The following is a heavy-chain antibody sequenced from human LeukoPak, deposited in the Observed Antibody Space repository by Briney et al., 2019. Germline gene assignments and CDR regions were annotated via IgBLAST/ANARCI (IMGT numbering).Heavy chain of an antibody. V-gene: IGHV3-33*01. CDR3: ASSPYYGSGSWGP. CDR2: VWHDGINK. J-gene: IGHJ5*02. D-gene: IGHD3-10*01. CDR1: GFSFSSYD. Sequence: GTSLRLSCAASGFSFSSYDLHWVRQAPGKGLEWVSVVWHDGINKYYADSVKDRFTISKDNSRNTGYLQMNGLRDEDTAVYHCASSPYYGSGSWGPWGQGTLVTVSS.